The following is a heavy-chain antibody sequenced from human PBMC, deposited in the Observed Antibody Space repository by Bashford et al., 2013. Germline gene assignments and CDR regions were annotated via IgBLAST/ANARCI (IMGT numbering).Heavy chain of an antibody. D-gene: IGHD3-9*01. CDR2: INPNSGGT. Sequence: PSVKVSCKASGYRFTGYGIHWVRQAPGQGLEWMGWINPNSGGTNYAQKFQGRVTMTRDTSISTAYMELSRLRSDDTAVYYCARESAYLYYDILTGHPSDHAFDIWGQGTMVTVSS. J-gene: IGHJ3*02. CDR1: GYRFTGYG. V-gene: IGHV1-2*02. CDR3: ARESAYLYYDILTGHPSDHAFDI.